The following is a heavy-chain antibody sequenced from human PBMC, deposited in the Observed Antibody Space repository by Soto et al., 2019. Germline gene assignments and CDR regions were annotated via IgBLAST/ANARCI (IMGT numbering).Heavy chain of an antibody. CDR1: GASFSEYY. CDR3: ARFGRMGVDH. Sequence: QVHLQQWGAGLLKPSETLSLSCTVSGASFSEYYWSWSRHPPGKGLEWIGETNHRGVTYYNRSLKSRVTISVETSKNQFSLRLSSVTAADTGVYYCARFGRMGVDHWGQGTLVIVSS. V-gene: IGHV4-34*01. D-gene: IGHD3-16*01. J-gene: IGHJ4*02. CDR2: TNHRGVT.